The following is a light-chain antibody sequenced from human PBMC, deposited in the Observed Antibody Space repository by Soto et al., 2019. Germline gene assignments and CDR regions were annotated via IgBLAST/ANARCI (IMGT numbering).Light chain of an antibody. Sequence: EILMTQSPATLSVSPGDRATLSCRASQSVSNNLAWYQQRPGQAPRLLIYGASTRATGIPARFCGSGSGTEFALTFSSLQPENFAVYYCQQYNDSPPWTFGQGTKVEIK. CDR3: QQYNDSPPWT. J-gene: IGKJ1*01. CDR2: GAS. CDR1: QSVSNN. V-gene: IGKV3-15*01.